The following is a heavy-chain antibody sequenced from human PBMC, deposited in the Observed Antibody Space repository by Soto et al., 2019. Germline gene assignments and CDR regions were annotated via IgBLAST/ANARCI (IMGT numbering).Heavy chain of an antibody. Sequence: PSETLSLTCTVSGDSISSPNWWNWVRQTPGKGLEWIGEIHHSRGINYNPSLKSRVTISVDKSNNLSSLKLSSMTAADTAVYFCARARQDCSAASCYLDPWGQGTLVTVSS. CDR1: GDSISSPNW. D-gene: IGHD2-2*01. J-gene: IGHJ5*02. CDR3: ARARQDCSAASCYLDP. V-gene: IGHV4-4*02. CDR2: IHHSRGI.